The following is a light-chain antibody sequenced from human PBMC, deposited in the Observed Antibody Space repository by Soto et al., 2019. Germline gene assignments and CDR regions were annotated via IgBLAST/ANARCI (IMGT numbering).Light chain of an antibody. Sequence: DIQMTQPPSTLSGSVGDRVTITCRASQTISSWLAWYQQKPGKAPKLLIYKASTLKSGVPSRCSGSGAGTEFTLTISSLQPDDFATYYCQHYNSYSGAFGQGTNVQLK. CDR3: QHYNSYSGA. J-gene: IGKJ1*01. CDR1: QTISSW. CDR2: KAS. V-gene: IGKV1-5*03.